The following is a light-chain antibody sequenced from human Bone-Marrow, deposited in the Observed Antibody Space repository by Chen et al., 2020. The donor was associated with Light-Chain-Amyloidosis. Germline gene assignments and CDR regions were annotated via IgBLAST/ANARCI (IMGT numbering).Light chain of an antibody. CDR2: DAT. CDR3: QVWDSISDHSVV. V-gene: IGLV3-21*03. CDR1: NLGSKT. J-gene: IGLJ2*01. Sequence: SYVLTQPPSVSVAPGKTASFTWGGTNLGSKTVHWYQQKPGQAPVLVVYDATHRPSGIPERFSGSNSGNTATLTISGVEAGDEADYYCQVWDSISDHSVVFGGGTKLTVL.